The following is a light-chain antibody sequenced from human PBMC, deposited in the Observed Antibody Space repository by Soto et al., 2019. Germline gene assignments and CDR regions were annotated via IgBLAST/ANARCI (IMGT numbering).Light chain of an antibody. J-gene: IGLJ2*01. Sequence: QSALTQPASVSGSPGQSITISCIGTSSDVGGYNYVSWYQQHPGKAPKLMIQDVSNRPSGVSNRFSGYKSGNTASLTISGLQDDDEADYYCCSYSSSSTTEVFGGGTKVTVL. CDR2: DVS. V-gene: IGLV2-14*01. CDR1: SSDVGGYNY. CDR3: CSYSSSSTTEV.